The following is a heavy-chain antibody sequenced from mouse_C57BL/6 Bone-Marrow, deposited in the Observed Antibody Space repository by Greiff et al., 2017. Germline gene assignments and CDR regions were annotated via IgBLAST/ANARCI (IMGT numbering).Heavy chain of an antibody. CDR1: GYAFSSYW. CDR3: ARGNSCGNSYEKSDY. V-gene: IGHV1-80*01. D-gene: IGHD1-1*01. J-gene: IGHJ2*01. Sequence: QVQLKESGAELVKPGASVKISCKASGYAFSSYWMNWVKQRPGKGLEWIGQIYPGDGDTNYNGKFKGKATLTADKSSSTAYMQLSSLTSEDSAVYFGARGNSCGNSYEKSDYWGQGTTLTVSS. CDR2: IYPGDGDT.